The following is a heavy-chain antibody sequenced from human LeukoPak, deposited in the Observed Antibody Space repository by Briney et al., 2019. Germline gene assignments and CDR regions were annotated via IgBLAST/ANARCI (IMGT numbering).Heavy chain of an antibody. D-gene: IGHD5-18*01. V-gene: IGHV1-69*13. CDR1: GGTFSSYA. Sequence: SVKVSCRASGGTFSSYAISWVRQAPGQGLEWMGGIIPIFGTANYAQKFQGRVTITADESTSTAYMELSSLRSEDTAVYYCARSWDTAMVSYFDYWGQGTLVTVSS. CDR3: ARSWDTAMVSYFDY. J-gene: IGHJ4*02. CDR2: IIPIFGTA.